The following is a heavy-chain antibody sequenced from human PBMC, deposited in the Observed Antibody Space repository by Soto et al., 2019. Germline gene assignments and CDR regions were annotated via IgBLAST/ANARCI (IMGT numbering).Heavy chain of an antibody. J-gene: IGHJ4*02. CDR1: GFTFSSYG. Sequence: PGVSLRLSFAASGFTFSSYGMHWVCQAPGKGPEWVAVISYDGSNKYYADSVKGRFTISRDNSKNTLYLQMNSLRAEDTAVYYCAKDEVDIVVVPAAMYPNPAPTLVDYWGQGTLVTVSS. CDR2: ISYDGSNK. V-gene: IGHV3-30*18. D-gene: IGHD2-2*01. CDR3: AKDEVDIVVVPAAMYPNPAPTLVDY.